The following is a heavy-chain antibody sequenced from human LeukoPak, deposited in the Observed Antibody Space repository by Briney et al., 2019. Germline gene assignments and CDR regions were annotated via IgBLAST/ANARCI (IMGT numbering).Heavy chain of an antibody. CDR3: AKDYSSSWMYYFDY. Sequence: PGGSLRLSCAASGFTFSSYGMHWVRQAPGKGLEWVGVIWYDGSNKYYADSVKARFTISRDNSKNTLYLQMNSLRAEDTAVYYCAKDYSSSWMYYFDYWGQGTLVTVSS. CDR1: GFTFSSYG. V-gene: IGHV3-33*06. CDR2: IWYDGSNK. J-gene: IGHJ4*02. D-gene: IGHD6-13*01.